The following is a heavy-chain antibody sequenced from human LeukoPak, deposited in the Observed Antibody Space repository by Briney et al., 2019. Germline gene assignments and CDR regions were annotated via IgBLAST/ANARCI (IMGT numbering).Heavy chain of an antibody. Sequence: SETLSLTCTVSGGSISSYYWSWIRQPPGKGLEWIGYIYYSGSTNYNPSLKSRVTISVDTSKNQFSLKLSSVTAADTAVYYCARSPYDSSGYYYYYYGMDVWGQGTTVTVSS. CDR1: GGSISSYY. J-gene: IGHJ6*02. CDR2: IYYSGST. V-gene: IGHV4-59*01. CDR3: ARSPYDSSGYYYYYYGMDV. D-gene: IGHD3-22*01.